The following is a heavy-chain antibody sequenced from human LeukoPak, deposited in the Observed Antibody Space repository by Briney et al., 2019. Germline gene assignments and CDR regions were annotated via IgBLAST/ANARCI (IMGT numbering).Heavy chain of an antibody. CDR2: IYYSGST. J-gene: IGHJ4*02. CDR1: GDSISSYY. Sequence: SETLSLTCTVSGDSISSYYWTWIRQPPGKGLEWIGYIYYSGSTNYNPSLKSRVTISVDTPKNQFSLKLNSVTAADTAVYYCARENNYFDYWGQGTLVTVSS. CDR3: ARENNYFDY. V-gene: IGHV4-59*01.